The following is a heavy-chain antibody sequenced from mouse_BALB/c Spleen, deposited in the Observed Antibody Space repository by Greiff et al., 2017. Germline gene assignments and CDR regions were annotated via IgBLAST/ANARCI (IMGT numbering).Heavy chain of an antibody. CDR1: GYTFTSYW. CDR2: IYPGSGST. CDR3: TRSMWDY. Sequence: LQQPGSELVRPGASVKLSCKASGYTFTSYWMHWVKQRPGQGLEWIGNIYPGSGSTNYDEKFKSKATLTVDTSSSTAYMQLSSLTSEDSAVYYCTRSMWDYWVQGTTLTVSS. V-gene: IGHV1S22*01. J-gene: IGHJ2*01.